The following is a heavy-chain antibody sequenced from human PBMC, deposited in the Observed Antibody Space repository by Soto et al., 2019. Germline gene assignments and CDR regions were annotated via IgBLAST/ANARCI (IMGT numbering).Heavy chain of an antibody. CDR1: GYTFTAYY. V-gene: IGHV1-2*04. Sequence: ASVKVSCKTSGYTFTAYYMHWLRQAPGQGLEWMGWINPNTGGSKYAQKFQGWVTMTRDTSISTAYLELSRLGSDETAVYYCARGSGGGSSVRARLVDLWGQGTLVTVSS. CDR2: INPNTGGS. D-gene: IGHD6-6*01. CDR3: ARGSGGGSSVRARLVDL. J-gene: IGHJ5*02.